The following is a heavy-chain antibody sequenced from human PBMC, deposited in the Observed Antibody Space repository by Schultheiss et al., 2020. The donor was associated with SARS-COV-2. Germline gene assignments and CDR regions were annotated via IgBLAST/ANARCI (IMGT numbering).Heavy chain of an antibody. CDR2: IYSGGST. Sequence: GGSLRLSCAASGFTVSSNYMSWVRQAPGKGLEWVSVIYSGGSTYYADSVKGRFTISRDNAKNSLYLQMNSLRAEDTALYYCAKDAGEQQLQAFQHWGQGTLVTVSS. D-gene: IGHD6-13*01. J-gene: IGHJ1*01. CDR3: AKDAGEQQLQAFQH. V-gene: IGHV3-53*05. CDR1: GFTVSSNY.